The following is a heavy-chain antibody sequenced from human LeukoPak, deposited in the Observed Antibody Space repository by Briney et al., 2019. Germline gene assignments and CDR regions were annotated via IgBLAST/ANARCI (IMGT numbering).Heavy chain of an antibody. Sequence: GASVKVSCKASGYTFTSYAMHWVRQAPGQRLEWMGWINAGNGNTKYSQKFQGRVTITRDTSASTAYMELSSLRSEGTAVYYCARGTLLWFGELLPRAANFDYWGQGTLVTVSS. CDR3: ARGTLLWFGELLPRAANFDY. V-gene: IGHV1-3*01. CDR1: GYTFTSYA. J-gene: IGHJ4*02. D-gene: IGHD3-10*01. CDR2: INAGNGNT.